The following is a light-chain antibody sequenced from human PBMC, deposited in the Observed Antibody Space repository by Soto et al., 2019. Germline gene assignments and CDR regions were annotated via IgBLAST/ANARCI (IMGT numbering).Light chain of an antibody. J-gene: IGKJ1*01. CDR1: QYIGNY. CDR3: QQSHSDFRT. Sequence: DIQMTQSPSSLSASVGDRVTITCRASQYIGNYLNWYRQTPGRAPRLLIFAASRLYSGVPSRFSGYGSGTDFTLTINNVQPEDFATYFCQQSHSDFRTFVQGTKLEI. V-gene: IGKV1-39*01. CDR2: AAS.